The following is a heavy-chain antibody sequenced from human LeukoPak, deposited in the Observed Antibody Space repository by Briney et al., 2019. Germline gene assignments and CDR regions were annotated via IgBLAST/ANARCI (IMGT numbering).Heavy chain of an antibody. CDR3: AKETRGSYSDY. J-gene: IGHJ4*02. CDR2: IRYDGTSK. CDR1: GFTFNSYW. V-gene: IGHV3-30*02. Sequence: PGGSLRLSCAASGFTFNSYWMHWVRQAPGKGLEWVAFIRYDGTSKYYADSVKGRFTISRDNSKNTVYLQMNSLRAEDAAVYYCAKETRGSYSDYWGQGTLVTVSS. D-gene: IGHD1-26*01.